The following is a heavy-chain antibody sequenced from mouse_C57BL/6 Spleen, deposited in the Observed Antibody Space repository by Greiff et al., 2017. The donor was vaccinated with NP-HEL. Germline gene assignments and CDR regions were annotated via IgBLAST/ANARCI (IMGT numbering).Heavy chain of an antibody. V-gene: IGHV1-53*01. CDR1: GYTFTSYW. Sequence: VQLKQPGTELVKPGASVKLSCKASGYTFTSYWMHWVKQRPGQGLEWIGNINPSNGGTNYNEKFKSKATLTVDKSSSTAYMQLSSLTSEDSAVYYCARSGTTVVATGDYWGQGTTLTVSS. J-gene: IGHJ2*01. CDR3: ARSGTTVVATGDY. CDR2: INPSNGGT. D-gene: IGHD1-1*01.